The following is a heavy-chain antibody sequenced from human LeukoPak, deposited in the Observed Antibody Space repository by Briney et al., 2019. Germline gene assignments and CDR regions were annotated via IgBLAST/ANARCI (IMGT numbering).Heavy chain of an antibody. Sequence: GSLRLSCATSGFTFSSYAIHWVRQAPGKGLEWVSIISFDGDDKFYADSVKGRFTISRDNSKTTLYLQMNNLRTEDTAVYYCARGGLYYDYSGTDYWGQGTLVTVSS. J-gene: IGHJ4*02. CDR1: GFTFSSYA. CDR3: ARGGLYYDYSGTDY. V-gene: IGHV3-30-3*01. D-gene: IGHD3-16*01. CDR2: ISFDGDDK.